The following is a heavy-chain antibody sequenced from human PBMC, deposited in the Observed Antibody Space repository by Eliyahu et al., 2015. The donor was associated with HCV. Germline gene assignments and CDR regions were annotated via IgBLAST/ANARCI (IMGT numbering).Heavy chain of an antibody. J-gene: IGHJ4*02. CDR3: ARGPKTVVGSFDY. CDR2: ISSSGSTI. CDR1: GXTFSXXY. D-gene: IGHD4-23*01. V-gene: IGHV3-11*01. Sequence: QVQLVESGGGLVKPGGSLXLSCAASGXTFSXXYMXWXRQXPGKGLEGVSYISSSGSTIYYADSVKGRFTISRDNAKNSLYLQMNSLRAEDTSVYYCARGPKTVVGSFDYWGQGTLVTVSS.